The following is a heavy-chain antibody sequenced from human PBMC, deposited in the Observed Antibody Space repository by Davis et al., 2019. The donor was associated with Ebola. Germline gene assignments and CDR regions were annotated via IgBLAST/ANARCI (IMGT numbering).Heavy chain of an antibody. CDR3: ARGWGTFRFDP. CDR1: GFSFSTYD. V-gene: IGHV3-13*01. D-gene: IGHD3-16*01. J-gene: IGHJ5*02. CDR2: IGTAGDT. Sequence: GESLKISCAASGFSFSTYDMHWVRQATGKGLEWVSAIGTAGDTYYPGSVKGRFTISRENAKKSLYLQMNSLGAGDTAVYYCARGWGTFRFDPWGQGTLVTVSS.